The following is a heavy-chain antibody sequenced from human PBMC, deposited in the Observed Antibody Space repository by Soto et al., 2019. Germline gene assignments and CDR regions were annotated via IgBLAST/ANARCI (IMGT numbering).Heavy chain of an antibody. J-gene: IGHJ6*02. Sequence: GGSLRLSCAASGFTFSSYCMHWVRQAPGKGLEWVAVIWYDGSNKYYADSVKGRFTISRDNSKNTLYLQMNSLRAEDTAVYYCARDRAIRGYYYGMDVWGQGTTVTVSS. CDR1: GFTFSSYC. CDR2: IWYDGSNK. D-gene: IGHD3-16*01. CDR3: ARDRAIRGYYYGMDV. V-gene: IGHV3-33*01.